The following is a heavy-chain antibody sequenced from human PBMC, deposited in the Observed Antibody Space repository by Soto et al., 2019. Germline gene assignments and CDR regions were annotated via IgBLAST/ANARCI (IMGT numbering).Heavy chain of an antibody. CDR3: AKDKARDGYGLYYYYGMDV. Sequence: PGGSLRLSCAASGFTFSSYWMHWVRQAPGKGLEWVAVISYDGSNKYYADSVKGRFTISRDNSKNTLYLQMNSLRAEDTAVYYCAKDKARDGYGLYYYYGMDVWGQGTTVTVSS. D-gene: IGHD5-12*01. CDR1: GFTFSSYW. V-gene: IGHV3-30*18. J-gene: IGHJ6*02. CDR2: ISYDGSNK.